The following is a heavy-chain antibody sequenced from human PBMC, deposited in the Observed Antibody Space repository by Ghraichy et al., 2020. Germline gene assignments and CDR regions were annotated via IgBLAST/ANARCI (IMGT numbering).Heavy chain of an antibody. CDR1: GFTFSGYS. Sequence: GGSLRLSCAASGFTFSGYSMNWVRQAPGKGLEWVSYISSSSSTTYYADSVKGRFTISRDNAKNSLYLQMNSLRDEDTAVYYCARTRLAARPAYYGMDVWGQGTTVTVSS. J-gene: IGHJ6*02. CDR2: ISSSSSTT. V-gene: IGHV3-48*02. CDR3: ARTRLAARPAYYGMDV. D-gene: IGHD6-6*01.